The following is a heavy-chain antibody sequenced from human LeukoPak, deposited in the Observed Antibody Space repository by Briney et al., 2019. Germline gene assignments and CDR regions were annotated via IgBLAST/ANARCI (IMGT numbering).Heavy chain of an antibody. CDR2: IKQDGSEK. J-gene: IGHJ6*02. Sequence: GGSLRLSCAASGFTFSSYWMSWVRQAPGKGLEWVANIKQDGSEKYYVDSVKGRFTISRDNAKNSLYLQMNSLRAEDTAVYYCARASYPTKDYYYYGMDVWGQGTTVIVSS. CDR1: GFTFSSYW. V-gene: IGHV3-7*03. CDR3: ARASYPTKDYYYYGMDV.